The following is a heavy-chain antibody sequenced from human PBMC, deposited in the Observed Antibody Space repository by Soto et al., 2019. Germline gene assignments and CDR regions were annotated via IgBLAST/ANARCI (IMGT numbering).Heavy chain of an antibody. CDR3: ARIPLNWNYVADPQKNWFDP. J-gene: IGHJ5*02. CDR1: GYTFTSYG. CDR2: ISAYNGNT. D-gene: IGHD1-7*01. V-gene: IGHV1-18*01. Sequence: ASVKVSCKASGYTFTSYGISWVRQAPGQGLEWMGWISAYNGNTNYAQKLQGRVTMTTDTSTSTAYMELRSLRSDDTAVYYCARIPLNWNYVADPQKNWFDPWGQGTLVTVSS.